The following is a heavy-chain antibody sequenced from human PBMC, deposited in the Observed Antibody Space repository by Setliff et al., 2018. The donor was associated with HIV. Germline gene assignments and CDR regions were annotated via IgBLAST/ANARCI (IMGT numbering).Heavy chain of an antibody. CDR1: GGSMRSGSHF. CDR2: VFVTGPT. CDR3: ARAAYSGTYLWEPASDL. Sequence: LSLTCTVSGGSMRSGSHFWSWIRQPAGKGLEWLGHVFVTGPTNYNSALGSRITISVEPTKNQFSLNLASATAADTAVYYCARAAYSGTYLWEPASDLWGPGTLVTVSS. V-gene: IGHV4-61*09. D-gene: IGHD1-26*01. J-gene: IGHJ2*01.